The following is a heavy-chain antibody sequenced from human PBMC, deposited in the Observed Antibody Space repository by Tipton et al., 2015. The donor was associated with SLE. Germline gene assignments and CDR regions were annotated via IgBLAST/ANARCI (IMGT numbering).Heavy chain of an antibody. CDR2: ISSSSSYI. J-gene: IGHJ3*02. V-gene: IGHV3-21*03. Sequence: LSLTCTVSGGSISSHYWSWIRRPPGKGLEWVSSISSSSSYIYYADSVKGRFTISRDNAKNSLYLQMNSLRAEDTAVYYCARRFLEWLLPDAFDIWGQGTMVTVSS. CDR1: GGSISSHY. CDR3: ARRFLEWLLPDAFDI. D-gene: IGHD3-3*01.